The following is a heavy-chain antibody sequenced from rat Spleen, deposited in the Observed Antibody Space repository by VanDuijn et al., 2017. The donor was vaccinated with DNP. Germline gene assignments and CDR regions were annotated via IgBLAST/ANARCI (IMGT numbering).Heavy chain of an antibody. V-gene: IGHV5-46*01. CDR3: ATYRDSYAHAMDA. Sequence: EVQLVESGGGLVQPGRSMKLSCAASGFTFSTFPMAWVRQAPTKGLEWVASISINGGTTYYRNSVKGRFTISRDNAKSTLYLQMNSLRSEDTATYYWATYRDSYAHAMDAWGQGTSVTVSS. CDR2: ISINGGTT. D-gene: IGHD1-12*01. J-gene: IGHJ4*01. CDR1: GFTFSTFP.